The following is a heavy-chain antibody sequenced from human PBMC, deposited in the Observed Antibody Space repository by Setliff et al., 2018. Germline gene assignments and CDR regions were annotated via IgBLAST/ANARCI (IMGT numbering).Heavy chain of an antibody. Sequence: ETLSLTCTVSGGSISSSSYQWGWVRQTPGKGLEWIGSIYYSGTAYYNPSLKSRVTISVDTSKNQFSLQVTSVTATDTAVYYCARHKSNGSGSYPSLYMDVWGKGIMVTVSS. CDR3: ARHKSNGSGSYPSLYMDV. V-gene: IGHV4-39*01. J-gene: IGHJ6*03. D-gene: IGHD3-10*01. CDR2: IYYSGTA. CDR1: GGSISSSSYQ.